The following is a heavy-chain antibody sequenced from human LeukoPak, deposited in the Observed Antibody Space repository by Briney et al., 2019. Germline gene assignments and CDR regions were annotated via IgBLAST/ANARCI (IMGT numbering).Heavy chain of an antibody. CDR3: AKRIAAPPRSFDY. CDR1: GFTFSNYA. V-gene: IGHV3-23*01. Sequence: PGGSLRLPCAASGFTFSNYAMTWVRQAPGKGLEWVSTISPTGGTPYYADSVKGRFTISRDNSKNTLYLQMNSLRAEDTAVYYCAKRIAAPPRSFDYWGQGILVTVSS. D-gene: IGHD6-6*01. J-gene: IGHJ4*02. CDR2: ISPTGGTP.